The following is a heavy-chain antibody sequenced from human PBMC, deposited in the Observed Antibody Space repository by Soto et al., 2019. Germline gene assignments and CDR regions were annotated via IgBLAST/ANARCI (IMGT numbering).Heavy chain of an antibody. D-gene: IGHD6-13*01. V-gene: IGHV4-59*01. CDR2: IYYSGST. J-gene: IGHJ4*02. CDR3: ARSVGYFDY. CDR1: GDSMTSYC. Sequence: QVQLQESGPGLVKPSETLSLTCAVSGDSMTSYCWSWIRQSPGKGLEWIGYIYYSGSTNYNPSLKSRLTMSVDTSRNHFSLKLRYVTAADTAVYYCARSVGYFDYWGQGALVTVSS.